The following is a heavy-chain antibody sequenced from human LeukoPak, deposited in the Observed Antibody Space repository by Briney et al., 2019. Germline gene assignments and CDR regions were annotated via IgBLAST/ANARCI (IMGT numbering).Heavy chain of an antibody. CDR2: INCDGSNT. J-gene: IGHJ4*02. V-gene: IGHV3-74*01. CDR1: GFTFSSYW. D-gene: IGHD3-22*01. CDR3: ARVDYDSSGPSGDY. Sequence: GGSLRLSCAASGFTFSSYWMLWVRHAPGRGVVWVSHINCDGSNTSYADSVKGRFTISRDNAKNTLYLQMNSLRAEDTAVYYCARVDYDSSGPSGDYWGQGTLVTVSS.